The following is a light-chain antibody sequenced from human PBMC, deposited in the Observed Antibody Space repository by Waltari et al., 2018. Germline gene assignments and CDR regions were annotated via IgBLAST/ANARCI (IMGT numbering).Light chain of an antibody. Sequence: VMTQTPVSLSVTPGQPAAISCKSSQSLLHSDGKTYLSWYLQKSGQPPRLLLYEVSKRFSGVPDRFSGRGSRTYFTLSISRLEPEDVGVYYCMQTRHLPLTFGGGTRVEIK. CDR3: MQTRHLPLT. V-gene: IGKV2D-29*01. CDR1: QSLLHSDGKTY. J-gene: IGKJ4*01. CDR2: EVS.